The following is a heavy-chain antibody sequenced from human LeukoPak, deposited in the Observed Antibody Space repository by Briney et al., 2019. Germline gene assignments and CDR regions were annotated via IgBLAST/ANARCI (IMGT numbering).Heavy chain of an antibody. CDR1: GGTFSSYA. J-gene: IGHJ4*02. CDR2: IIPILGIA. V-gene: IGHV1-69*04. Sequence: ASVKVSCKASGGTFSSYAISWVRQAPGQGLEWMGRIIPILGIANYAQKFQGRVTITADKSTSTAYMELSSLRSEDTAVYYCASSPHYDILTGYFDYWGQGTLVTVSS. D-gene: IGHD3-9*01. CDR3: ASSPHYDILTGYFDY.